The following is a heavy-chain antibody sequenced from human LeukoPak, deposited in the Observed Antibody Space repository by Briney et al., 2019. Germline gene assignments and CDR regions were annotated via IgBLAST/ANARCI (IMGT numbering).Heavy chain of an antibody. J-gene: IGHJ4*02. Sequence: PGGSLRLSCAASGFTFSSYWMSWVRQAPGKGLEWVSSISSSSSYIYYADSVKGRFTISRDNAKNSLYLQMNSLRAEDTAVYYCARGYSSGCGYWGQGTLVTVSS. D-gene: IGHD6-19*01. CDR2: ISSSSSYI. CDR3: ARGYSSGCGY. CDR1: GFTFSSYW. V-gene: IGHV3-21*01.